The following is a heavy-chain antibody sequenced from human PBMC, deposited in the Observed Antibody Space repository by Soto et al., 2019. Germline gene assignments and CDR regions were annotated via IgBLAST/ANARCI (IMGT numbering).Heavy chain of an antibody. J-gene: IGHJ3*01. CDR1: GCSISSSHG. Sequence: QVQLQESGPGLVKPSGTLSLTCAVSGCSISSSHGWTWVRQSPGKVLEYIGEISHSGTSNSNQSLKNRVTLSVSKSNNHISLTLTSVTAADTAVYYCATVGITTTQGAFDAWGQGTLVSVSS. CDR3: ATVGITTTQGAFDA. D-gene: IGHD3-3*01. CDR2: ISHSGTS. V-gene: IGHV4-4*02.